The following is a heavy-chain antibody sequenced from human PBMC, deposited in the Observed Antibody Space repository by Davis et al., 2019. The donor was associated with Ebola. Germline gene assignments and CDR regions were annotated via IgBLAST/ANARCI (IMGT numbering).Heavy chain of an antibody. Sequence: GESLKISCAASGFTFSSYSMNWVRQAPGKGLEWVSSISSSSSYIYYAASVKGRFAISRDNAKNSLYLQMSSLRAEDTAVYYCARDPREWSGSGSYYAGPSWFDPWGQGTLVTVSS. CDR1: GFTFSSYS. CDR3: ARDPREWSGSGSYYAGPSWFDP. V-gene: IGHV3-21*01. CDR2: ISSSSSYI. D-gene: IGHD3-10*01. J-gene: IGHJ5*02.